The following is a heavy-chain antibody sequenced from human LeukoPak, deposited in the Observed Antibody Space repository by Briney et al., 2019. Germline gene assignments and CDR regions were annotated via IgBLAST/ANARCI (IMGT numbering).Heavy chain of an antibody. J-gene: IGHJ4*02. D-gene: IGHD6-19*01. CDR2: INHSGST. Sequence: SETLSLTCAVYGGSFSGYYWGWIRQPPGKGLEWIGEINHSGSTNYNPSLKSRVTISVDTSKNQFSLKLSSVTAADTAVYYCARGIGIAVAGPFDYWGQGTLVTVSS. CDR1: GGSFSGYY. CDR3: ARGIGIAVAGPFDY. V-gene: IGHV4-34*01.